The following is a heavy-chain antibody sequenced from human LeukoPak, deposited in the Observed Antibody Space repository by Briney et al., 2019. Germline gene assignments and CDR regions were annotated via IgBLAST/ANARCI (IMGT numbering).Heavy chain of an antibody. Sequence: TPSETLSLTCTVSGGSISGYYWSWIRQPPGKGLEWIGEINHSGSTNYNPSLKSRVTISVDTSKNQFSLKLSSVTAADTAVYYCARFDIIPDAFDIWGQGTMVTVSS. CDR3: ARFDIIPDAFDI. J-gene: IGHJ3*02. V-gene: IGHV4-34*01. CDR2: INHSGST. D-gene: IGHD2-15*01. CDR1: GGSISGYY.